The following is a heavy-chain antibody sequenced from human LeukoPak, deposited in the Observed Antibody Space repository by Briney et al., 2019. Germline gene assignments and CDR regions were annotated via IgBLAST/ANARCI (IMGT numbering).Heavy chain of an antibody. V-gene: IGHV3-21*01. CDR3: ARDPPADTVARGGY. Sequence: PGGSLRLSCAASGFTFSSYSMNWVRQAPGKGLEWVSSISSSSSYIYYADSVKGRFTISRDNAKNSLYLQMNSLRAEDTAVYYCARDPPADTVARGGYWGQGTLVTVSS. D-gene: IGHD4-23*01. J-gene: IGHJ4*02. CDR1: GFTFSSYS. CDR2: ISSSSSYI.